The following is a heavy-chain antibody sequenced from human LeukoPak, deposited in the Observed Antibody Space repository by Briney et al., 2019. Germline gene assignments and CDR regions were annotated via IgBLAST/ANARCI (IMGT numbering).Heavy chain of an antibody. Sequence: PGGSLRLSCAASGFTFSSYAMSWVRQAPGKGLEWVSAISGSGGSTYYGDSVKGRFTISRDNSKNTLYLQMNSLRVEDSAVYYCTRDLSGGGYDYWGQGTLVPVSS. CDR2: ISGSGGST. J-gene: IGHJ4*02. CDR3: TRDLSGGGYDY. V-gene: IGHV3-23*01. D-gene: IGHD3-10*01. CDR1: GFTFSSYA.